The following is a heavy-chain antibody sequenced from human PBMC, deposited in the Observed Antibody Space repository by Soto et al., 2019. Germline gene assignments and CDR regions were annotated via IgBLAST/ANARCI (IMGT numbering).Heavy chain of an antibody. CDR2: IIPILGIP. Sequence: QVQLVQSGAEVKKPGSSVKVSCKASGGTFSSYGVTWVRQAPGHGLEWMGRIIPILGIPNYAQKFQGRVTIHGDKSTSTAYMDLNSLKSEDTAVYYCAIEGSSGSYWMADPWGQGTQVTVSS. J-gene: IGHJ5*02. V-gene: IGHV1-69*04. CDR1: GGTFSSYG. CDR3: AIEGSSGSYWMADP. D-gene: IGHD1-26*01.